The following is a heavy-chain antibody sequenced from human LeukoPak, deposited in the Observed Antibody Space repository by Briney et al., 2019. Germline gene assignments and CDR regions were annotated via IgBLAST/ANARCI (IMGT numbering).Heavy chain of an antibody. D-gene: IGHD5-24*01. CDR1: GFTFSNYW. V-gene: IGHV3-7*05. J-gene: IGHJ5*02. CDR3: ARASKPWLQLT. Sequence: GGSLRLSCAASGFTFSNYWVIWVRQAQGKGLEWVGNIKEDGSEKRYADSVRGRFTIPRDNAQTSIYLQMNSLRAEDTAVYYCARASKPWLQLTWGQGTLVTVSS. CDR2: IKEDGSEK.